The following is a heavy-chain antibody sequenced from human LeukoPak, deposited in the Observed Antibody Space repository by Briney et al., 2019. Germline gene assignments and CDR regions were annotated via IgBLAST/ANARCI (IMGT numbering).Heavy chain of an antibody. CDR1: GGTFSSYA. Sequence: SVKVSYKASGGTFSSYAISWVRQAPGQGLEWMGGSIPIFGTANYAQKFQGRVTITTDESTSTAYMELSSLRSEDTAVYYCARMAGYGGSYYFDYWGQGTLVTVSS. CDR3: ARMAGYGGSYYFDY. J-gene: IGHJ4*02. V-gene: IGHV1-69*05. D-gene: IGHD1-26*01. CDR2: SIPIFGTA.